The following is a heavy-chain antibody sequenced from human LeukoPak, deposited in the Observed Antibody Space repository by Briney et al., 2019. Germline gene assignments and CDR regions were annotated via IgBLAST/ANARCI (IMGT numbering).Heavy chain of an antibody. Sequence: GESLKISCKGSGYSFSNYWIGWVRQMPGKGLEWMGIIYPGDSDTRYSPSFQGQVTISADKSISTAYLQWSSLKASDTAMYYCARVRTYSSSWNHFDYWGQGTLVTVSS. CDR2: IYPGDSDT. J-gene: IGHJ4*02. CDR1: GYSFSNYW. V-gene: IGHV5-51*01. CDR3: ARVRTYSSSWNHFDY. D-gene: IGHD6-13*01.